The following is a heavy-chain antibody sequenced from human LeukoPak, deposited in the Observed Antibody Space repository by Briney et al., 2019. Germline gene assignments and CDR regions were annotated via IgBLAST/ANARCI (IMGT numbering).Heavy chain of an antibody. CDR3: ARRDSYSSGYYYFDY. Sequence: SETLSLTCTVSGGSISSSSYYWGWIRQPPGEGLDWIGIINYRGNTYYNPSLKSRVTISVDTSKNQFSLKLSSVTAADTAVYYCARRDSYSSGYYYFDYWGQGTLVTVSS. CDR2: INYRGNT. CDR1: GGSISSSSYY. J-gene: IGHJ4*02. D-gene: IGHD3-22*01. V-gene: IGHV4-39*01.